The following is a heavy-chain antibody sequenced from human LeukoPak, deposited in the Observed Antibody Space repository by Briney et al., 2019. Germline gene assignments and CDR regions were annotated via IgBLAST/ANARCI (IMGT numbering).Heavy chain of an antibody. Sequence: ASVKVSCKASGYTFTSYGISWVRQAPGQGLEWMGWISAYNGNTNYAQKLQGRVTMTTDTSTSTVYMELRSLRSDDTAVYYCARLPLGDDYGDLDYFDYWGQGTLVTVSS. CDR2: ISAYNGNT. CDR1: GYTFTSYG. D-gene: IGHD4-17*01. J-gene: IGHJ4*02. CDR3: ARLPLGDDYGDLDYFDY. V-gene: IGHV1-18*04.